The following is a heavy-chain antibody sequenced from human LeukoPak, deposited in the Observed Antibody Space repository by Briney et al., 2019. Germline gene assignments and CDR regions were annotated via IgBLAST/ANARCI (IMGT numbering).Heavy chain of an antibody. D-gene: IGHD5-18*01. CDR1: GFTFSSYS. V-gene: IGHV3-48*01. Sequence: QAGGSLRLSCAASGFTFSSYSMNWVRQAPGKGLEWVSYISSSSSTIYYADSVKGRFTISRDNAKNSLYLQMNSLRAEDTAVYYCARADTAMEEYYFDYWGQGTLVTVSS. CDR2: ISSSSSTI. CDR3: ARADTAMEEYYFDY. J-gene: IGHJ4*02.